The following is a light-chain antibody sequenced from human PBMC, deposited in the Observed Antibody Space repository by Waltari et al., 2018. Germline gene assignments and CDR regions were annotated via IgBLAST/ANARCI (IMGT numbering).Light chain of an antibody. V-gene: IGLV2-23*02. CDR2: EVT. CDR3: YSSAMSAFVV. CDR1: SSDICCYNF. Sequence: QSALTQPASVSGSHGQSITISCPGTSSDICCYNFASWYQHHPAKAPTLILYEVTKRPSGVSDRFSGSKSGNTASLTISGLQAEDDADYYCYSSAMSAFVVFGGGTKLTVL. J-gene: IGLJ3*02.